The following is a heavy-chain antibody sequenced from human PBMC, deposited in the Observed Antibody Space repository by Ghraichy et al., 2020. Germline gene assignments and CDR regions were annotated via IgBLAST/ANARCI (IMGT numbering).Heavy chain of an antibody. J-gene: IGHJ6*02. V-gene: IGHV4-4*02. D-gene: IGHD1-26*01. CDR1: GGSISSSNW. CDR3: ARAQGGSYLALLSYYYGMDV. Sequence: SETLSLTCAVSGGSISSSNWWSWVRQPPGKGLEWIGVIYHSGSTNYNPSLRSRVTISVDKSKNPFSLKLSSVTAADTAVYYCARAQGGSYLALLSYYYGMDVWSQGTTVTVSS. CDR2: IYHSGST.